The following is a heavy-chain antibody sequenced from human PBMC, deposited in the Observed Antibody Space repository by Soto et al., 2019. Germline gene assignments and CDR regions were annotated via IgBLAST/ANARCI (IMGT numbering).Heavy chain of an antibody. Sequence: QVQLVESGGGVVQPGRSLRLSCAASGFTFSSYGMHWVRQAPGMGLEWVAVISSDGSNTYYADSVKGRFTISRDHSKNTPYLQIDSLRAEATAVYYCAKQYTWYSSGCLIQHWGQGTLVTVSS. CDR1: GFTFSSYG. CDR2: ISSDGSNT. CDR3: AKQYTWYSSGCLIQH. D-gene: IGHD6-19*01. V-gene: IGHV3-30*18. J-gene: IGHJ1*01.